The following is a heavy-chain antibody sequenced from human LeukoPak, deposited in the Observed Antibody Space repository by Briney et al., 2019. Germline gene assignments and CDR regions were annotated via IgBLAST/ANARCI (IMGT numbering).Heavy chain of an antibody. CDR3: ARDQYTMIAPPHPASDY. Sequence: GGSLRLSCAASGFTFSSYSMNWVRQAPGKGLEWVSSISSSSSYIYYADSVKGRFTISRDNAKNSLYLQMNSLRAEDTAVYYCARDQYTMIAPPHPASDYWGQGTLVTVSS. V-gene: IGHV3-21*01. CDR1: GFTFSSYS. D-gene: IGHD3-22*01. CDR2: ISSSSSYI. J-gene: IGHJ4*02.